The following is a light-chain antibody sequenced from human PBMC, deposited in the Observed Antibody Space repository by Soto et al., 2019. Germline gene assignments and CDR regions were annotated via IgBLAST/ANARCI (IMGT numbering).Light chain of an antibody. CDR2: EVS. Sequence: QSALTQPASVSGSPGQSITISCTGTSSDVGSYNHVSWYQQHPGKAPKLMIYEVSKRPSGVSNRFSGSKSGNTASLTISGLQAEDEADYYCCSYAGSSTSLYVFGTGTKLTVL. J-gene: IGLJ1*01. V-gene: IGLV2-23*02. CDR1: SSDVGSYNH. CDR3: CSYAGSSTSLYV.